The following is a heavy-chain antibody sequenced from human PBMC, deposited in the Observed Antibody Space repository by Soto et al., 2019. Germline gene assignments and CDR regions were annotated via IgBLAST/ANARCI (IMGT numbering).Heavy chain of an antibody. J-gene: IGHJ4*02. D-gene: IGHD2-2*01. CDR2: INHSEST. Sequence: PSETLSLTCAVYGGSFSGYYWSWIRQPPGKGLEWIGEINHSESTNYNPSLKSRVTISVDTSKNQFSLKLSSVTAADTAVYYCARLFGQLPTFFFFDYWGQGTLVTVSS. CDR1: GGSFSGYY. CDR3: ARLFGQLPTFFFFDY. V-gene: IGHV4-34*01.